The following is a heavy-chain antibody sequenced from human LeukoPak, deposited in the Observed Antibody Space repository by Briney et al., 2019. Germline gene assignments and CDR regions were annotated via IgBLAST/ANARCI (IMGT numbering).Heavy chain of an antibody. CDR2: IGKTGDT. Sequence: GGSLRLSCAASGFTFSTYDMHWVRQPTGKSLEWVSGIGKTGDTYYLGSVKGRFTISRENAKNSVYLQMNSLRVGDTAVYYCARGAGDGFNPWGQGTLVTVSS. CDR1: GFTFSTYD. J-gene: IGHJ5*02. V-gene: IGHV3-13*04. CDR3: ARGAGDGFNP. D-gene: IGHD3-16*01.